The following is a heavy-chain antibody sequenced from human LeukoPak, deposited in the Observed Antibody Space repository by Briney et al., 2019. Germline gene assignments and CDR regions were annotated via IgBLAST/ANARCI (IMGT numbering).Heavy chain of an antibody. V-gene: IGHV4-61*01. CDR3: AREYSGYDDEAFDI. D-gene: IGHD5-12*01. J-gene: IGHJ3*02. CDR1: GGSVSSGSYY. CDR2: IYYSGST. Sequence: SETLSLTCTVSGGSVSSGSYYWSWIRQPPGKGLEWIGYIYYSGSTNYNPSLKRRVTISVDTSKNQFSLKLSSVTAADTAVYYCAREYSGYDDEAFDIWGQGTMVTVSS.